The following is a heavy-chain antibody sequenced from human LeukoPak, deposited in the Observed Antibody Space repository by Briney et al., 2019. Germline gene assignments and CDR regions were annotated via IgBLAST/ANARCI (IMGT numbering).Heavy chain of an antibody. J-gene: IGHJ2*01. V-gene: IGHV1-18*01. CDR1: GYTFTSYG. Sequence: ASVKVSCKASGYTFTSYGISWVRQAPGQGLEWMGWISAYNGNTNYAQKLQGRVAMTTDTSTSTAYMELRSLRSDDTAVYYCARDRGFYGDYFRYFDLWGRGTLVTVSS. CDR3: ARDRGFYGDYFRYFDL. CDR2: ISAYNGNT. D-gene: IGHD4-17*01.